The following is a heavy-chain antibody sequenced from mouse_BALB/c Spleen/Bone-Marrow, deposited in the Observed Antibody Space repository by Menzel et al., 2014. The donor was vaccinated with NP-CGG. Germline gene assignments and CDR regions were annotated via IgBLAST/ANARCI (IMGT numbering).Heavy chain of an antibody. CDR1: GYTFTDYW. CDR2: IDTSDSYT. J-gene: IGHJ3*01. D-gene: IGHD2-14*01. Sequence: QVQLQQSGAELVMPGASVKMSCKASGYTFTDYWTHWVKQRPGQGLEWIGAIDTSDSYTSYNQKFKGKAILTVDESSSTAYMQLSSLTSEDSAVYYCARSDYRYDPFAYWGQGTLVTVSA. CDR3: ARSDYRYDPFAY. V-gene: IGHV1-69*01.